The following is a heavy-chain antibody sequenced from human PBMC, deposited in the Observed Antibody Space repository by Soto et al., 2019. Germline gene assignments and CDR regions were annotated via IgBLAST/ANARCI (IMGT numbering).Heavy chain of an antibody. CDR1: GYTFTSYG. D-gene: IGHD1-26*01. V-gene: IGHV1-18*01. CDR2: ISAYNGNT. Sequence: QVQLVQSGAEVKKPGASVKVSCKASGYTFTSYGISWVRQAPGQGLEWMGWISAYNGNTNYAQKLQGRVTMTTDTTTSKAYMEPRSLRSDDTAVYYCARDRGSYALDYWGQGTLVTVSS. J-gene: IGHJ4*02. CDR3: ARDRGSYALDY.